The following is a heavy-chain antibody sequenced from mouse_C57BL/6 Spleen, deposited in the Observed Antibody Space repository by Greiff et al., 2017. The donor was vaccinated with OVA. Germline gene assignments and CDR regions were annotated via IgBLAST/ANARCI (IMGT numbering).Heavy chain of an antibody. J-gene: IGHJ2*01. CDR3: ERNDYFDY. CDR2: IDPSDSYT. V-gene: IGHV1-50*01. CDR1: GYTFTSYW. Sequence: QVQLQQPGAELVKPGASVKLSCKASGYTFTSYWMQWVKQRPGQGLEWIGEIDPSDSYTNYNQKFKCKATLTVDTSSSTAYMQLSRLTSEDSAVYYCERNDYFDYWGQGTTHTVSS.